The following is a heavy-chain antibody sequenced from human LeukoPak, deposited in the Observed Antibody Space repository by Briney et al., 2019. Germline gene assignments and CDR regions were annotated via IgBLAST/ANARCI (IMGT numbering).Heavy chain of an antibody. D-gene: IGHD2-2*01. CDR1: GFNFSSYW. CDR2: IKQDGSEK. J-gene: IGHJ5*02. Sequence: GGSLRLSCAASGFNFSSYWLIWVRQAPRKGLEWVANIKQDGSEKYYVDSVKGRFTISRDNAKNSLYLQMDYLRAEDTAVYYCARADCSGSTCYLRRSWFDPWGQGTLVTVSS. V-gene: IGHV3-7*01. CDR3: ARADCSGSTCYLRRSWFDP.